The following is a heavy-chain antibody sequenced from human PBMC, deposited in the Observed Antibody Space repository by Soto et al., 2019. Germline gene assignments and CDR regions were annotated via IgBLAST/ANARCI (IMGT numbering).Heavy chain of an antibody. CDR2: ISISSTTI. Sequence: PGGSLRLSCAASGFTFSSYSMNWVRQAPGKGLEWVSYISISSTTIYYADSVKGRFTISRDNAKNSLYLQMNSLRAEDTAVYYCARDLAVAALDYWGQGTLVTVSS. CDR3: ARDLAVAALDY. CDR1: GFTFSSYS. V-gene: IGHV3-48*01. D-gene: IGHD6-19*01. J-gene: IGHJ4*02.